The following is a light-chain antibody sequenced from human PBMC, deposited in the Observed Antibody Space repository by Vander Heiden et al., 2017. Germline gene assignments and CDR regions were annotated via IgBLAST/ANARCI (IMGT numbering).Light chain of an antibody. V-gene: IGLV3-21*02. Sequence: SYVLTQPPPVPVAPGQTARITCGGNNIGSKSVHWYQQKPGQAPVLVVYDDSDRATGIPGRFSGSNAGNTATLTISRVEAGDEADYHCQVWDTTGEHSHVVFGGGTKLTVL. CDR1: NIGSKS. J-gene: IGLJ2*01. CDR2: DDS. CDR3: QVWDTTGEHSHVV.